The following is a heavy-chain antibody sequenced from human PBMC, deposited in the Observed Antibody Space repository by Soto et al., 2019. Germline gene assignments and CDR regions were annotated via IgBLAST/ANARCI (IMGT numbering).Heavy chain of an antibody. J-gene: IGHJ6*02. D-gene: IGHD3-3*01. CDR3: AKEGGGVPGYYYGMDV. V-gene: IGHV3-23*01. CDR1: GFTFSSYA. Sequence: GGSLRLSCAASGFTFSSYAMSWVRQAPGKGLEWVSAISGSGGSTYYADSVQGRFTISRDNSKNTLYLQMNSLRAEATAVYYCAKEGGGVPGYYYGMDVWGQGTTVTVSS. CDR2: ISGSGGST.